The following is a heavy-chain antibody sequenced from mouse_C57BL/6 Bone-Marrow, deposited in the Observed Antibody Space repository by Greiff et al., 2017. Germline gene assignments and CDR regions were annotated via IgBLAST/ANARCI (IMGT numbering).Heavy chain of an antibody. V-gene: IGHV1-85*01. CDR3: ERGLPYDARDY. D-gene: IGHD3-1*01. J-gene: IGHJ4*01. CDR1: GYTFTSYD. CDR2: IYPKDGST. Sequence: QVQLQQSGPELVKPGASVKLSCKASGYTFTSYDINWVKQRPGQGLERIGWIYPKDGSTKYTEKFKGKATLTVDTSSSTAYMELHSLTSEDSAVYFGERGLPYDARDYGGQGTSVT.